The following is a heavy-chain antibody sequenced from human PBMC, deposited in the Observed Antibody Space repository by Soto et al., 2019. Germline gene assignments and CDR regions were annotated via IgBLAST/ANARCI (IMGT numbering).Heavy chain of an antibody. J-gene: IGHJ5*02. Sequence: SETLSLTCTVSVGSISSYYWSWIRHPPGKGLEWIGYIYYIGSTNYNPSLKSRVTISVDTSKNQFSLKLSSVTAADTAVYYCARGIRRQLMNWFDAWGEGTLVTVSS. CDR2: IYYIGST. V-gene: IGHV4-59*01. CDR3: ARGIRRQLMNWFDA. D-gene: IGHD6-13*01. CDR1: VGSISSYY.